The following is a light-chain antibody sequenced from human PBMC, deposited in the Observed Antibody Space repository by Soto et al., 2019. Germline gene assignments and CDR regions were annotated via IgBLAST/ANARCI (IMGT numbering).Light chain of an antibody. J-gene: IGKJ1*01. Sequence: DIQMTQSPPTLSASVGDRVTITCRASQSIRNYLAWYQQMPGKAPKLLIYGASSLQSGVPSRLSGSGSGTEFTLTISSLQPDDFATYFCQHHNSYSQTFGQGTKVEIK. CDR3: QHHNSYSQT. CDR1: QSIRNY. CDR2: GAS. V-gene: IGKV1-5*01.